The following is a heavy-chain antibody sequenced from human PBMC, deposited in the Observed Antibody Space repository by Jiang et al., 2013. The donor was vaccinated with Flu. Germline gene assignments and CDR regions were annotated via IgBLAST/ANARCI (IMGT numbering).Heavy chain of an antibody. CDR2: INTNTGNP. J-gene: IGHJ4*02. CDR3: ARTYRTRDYDILTGYPNLLGY. Sequence: QSGSELKKPGASVKVSCKASGYTFTSYAMNWVRQAPGQGLEWMGWINTNTGNPTYAQGFTGRFVFSLDTSVSTAYLQISSLKAEDTAVYYCARTYRTRDYDILTGYPNLLGYWGQGTLVTVSS. CDR1: GYTFTSYA. D-gene: IGHD3-9*01. V-gene: IGHV7-4-1*02.